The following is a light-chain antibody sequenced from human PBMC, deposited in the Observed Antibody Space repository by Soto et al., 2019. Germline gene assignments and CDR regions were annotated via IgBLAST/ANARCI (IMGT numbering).Light chain of an antibody. J-gene: IGKJ1*01. V-gene: IGKV1-39*01. CDR1: QSISNC. CDR3: QQSYSTKWT. CDR2: AAS. Sequence: QMTRSTASLSASIGDGGTRTCRASQSISNCLNWYQHKPGKAPKLLIYAASSLQSGVPSRFSGSGSETEFTLTVSSLPPEDFATYSCQQSYSTKWTSGQGPK.